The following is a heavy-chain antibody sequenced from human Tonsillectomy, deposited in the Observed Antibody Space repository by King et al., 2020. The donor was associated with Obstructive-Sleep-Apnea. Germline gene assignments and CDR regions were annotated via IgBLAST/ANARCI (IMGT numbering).Heavy chain of an antibody. V-gene: IGHV3-23*04. Sequence: VQLVESGGGMVQPGGSLRLSCAASGFTFSSYGISWVRQAPGKGLEWVSAINTRGTTFYAGSGRGRFTISRDNSKYTVNLQVNSLRAEDTALYYCAKEGGGSGVYWVDSWGQGTLVTVSS. CDR1: GFTFSSYG. J-gene: IGHJ4*02. CDR2: INTRGTT. CDR3: AKEGGGSGVYWVDS. D-gene: IGHD3-10*01.